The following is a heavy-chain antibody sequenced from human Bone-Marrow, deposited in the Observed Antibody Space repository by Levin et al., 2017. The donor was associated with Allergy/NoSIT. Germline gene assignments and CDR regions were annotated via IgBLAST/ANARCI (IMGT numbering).Heavy chain of an antibody. J-gene: IGHJ5*02. D-gene: IGHD1-1*01. CDR1: GYTFTSYD. V-gene: IGHV1-8*01. CDR2: MNPNSGNT. CDR3: ARAPSRMLERHKSWFDP. Sequence: ASVKVSCKASGYTFTSYDINWVRQATGQGLEWMGWMNPNSGNTGHAQKFQGRVTMTRNTSISTAYMELSSLRSEDTAVYYCARAPSRMLERHKSWFDPWGQGTLVTVSS.